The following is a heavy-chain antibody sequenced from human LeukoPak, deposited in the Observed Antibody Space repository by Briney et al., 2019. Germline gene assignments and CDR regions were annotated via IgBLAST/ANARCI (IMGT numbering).Heavy chain of an antibody. CDR2: IIPIFGTA. CDR3: AADIVVVPAPEPSPYGMDV. D-gene: IGHD2-2*01. CDR1: GGTFSSYD. V-gene: IGHV1-69*13. Sequence: GASVKVSCTASGGTFSSYDISWVRQAPGQGLEWMGGIIPIFGTANYAQKFQGRVTITADESTSTAYMELSSLRSEDTAVYYCAADIVVVPAPEPSPYGMDVWGQGTTVTVSS. J-gene: IGHJ6*02.